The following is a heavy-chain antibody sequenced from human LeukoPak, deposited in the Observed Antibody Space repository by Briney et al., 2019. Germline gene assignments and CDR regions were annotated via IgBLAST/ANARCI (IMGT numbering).Heavy chain of an antibody. Sequence: GRSLRLSCAASGFTFSSYGMHWVRQAPGKGLEWVAVISYDGSNKYYADSVKGRFTISRDNSKNTLYLQMNSLRAEDTAVYYCARDNSGYPLGYADYWGQGTLVTVSS. CDR3: ARDNSGYPLGYADY. CDR2: ISYDGSNK. D-gene: IGHD3-22*01. J-gene: IGHJ4*02. CDR1: GFTFSSYG. V-gene: IGHV3-30*03.